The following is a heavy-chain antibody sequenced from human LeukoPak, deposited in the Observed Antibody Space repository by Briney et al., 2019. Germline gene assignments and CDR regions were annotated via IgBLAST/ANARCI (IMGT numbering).Heavy chain of an antibody. J-gene: IGHJ4*02. CDR3: ARVYGSGSYGLLDY. Sequence: GGSLRLSCAASGFTFSDYYMSWIRQAPGKGREGVSYISSSGSTIYYADSVKGRFTTSRDNAKNPLYLQMNSLRAEDTAVYYCARVYGSGSYGLLDYWGQGTLVTVSS. V-gene: IGHV3-11*01. CDR2: ISSSGSTI. CDR1: GFTFSDYY. D-gene: IGHD3-10*01.